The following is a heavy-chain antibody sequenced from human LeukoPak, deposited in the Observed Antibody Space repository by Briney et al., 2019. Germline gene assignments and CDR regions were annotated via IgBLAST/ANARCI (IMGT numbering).Heavy chain of an antibody. V-gene: IGHV4-38-2*02. Sequence: PSETLSLTCTVSGYSISSGYYWGWIRQPPGKGLEWIGSIYHSGSTYYNPSLKSRVTISVDTSKNQFSLKLSSVTAADTAVYYCARGSGGSGYDYFDYWGQGTLVTVSS. J-gene: IGHJ4*02. CDR3: ARGSGGSGYDYFDY. CDR2: IYHSGST. D-gene: IGHD5-12*01. CDR1: GYSISSGYY.